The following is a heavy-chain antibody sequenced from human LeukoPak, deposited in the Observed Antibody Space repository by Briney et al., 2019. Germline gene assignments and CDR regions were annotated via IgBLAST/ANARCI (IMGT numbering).Heavy chain of an antibody. Sequence: GGSLRLSCAASGFTFDDYAMHWVRQAPGKGLEWVSGISWNSGSIGYADSVKGRFTISRDNAKNSLYLQVNSLRAEDTALYYCAKDTYPGIAVVGSVADYWGQGTLVTVSS. V-gene: IGHV3-9*01. CDR2: ISWNSGSI. J-gene: IGHJ4*02. CDR1: GFTFDDYA. CDR3: AKDTYPGIAVVGSVADY. D-gene: IGHD6-19*01.